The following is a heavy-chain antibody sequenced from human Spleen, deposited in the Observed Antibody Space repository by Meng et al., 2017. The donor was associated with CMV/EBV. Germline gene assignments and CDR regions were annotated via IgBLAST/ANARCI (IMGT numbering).Heavy chain of an antibody. CDR3: ASRSSIAVAGGGDINYYYYGMDV. V-gene: IGHV4-39*07. Sequence: SETLSLTCTVSGGSISSSSYYWGWIRQPPGKGLEWIGSIYYSGSTYYNPSLKSRVTISVDTSKNQFSLKLSSVTAADTAVYYCASRSSIAVAGGGDINYYYYGMDVWGQGTTVTVSS. J-gene: IGHJ6*02. D-gene: IGHD6-19*01. CDR1: GGSISSSSYY. CDR2: IYYSGST.